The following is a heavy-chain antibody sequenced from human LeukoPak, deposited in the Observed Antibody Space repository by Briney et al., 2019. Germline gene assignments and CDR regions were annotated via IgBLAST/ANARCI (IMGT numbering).Heavy chain of an antibody. V-gene: IGHV4-4*07. J-gene: IGHJ4*02. D-gene: IGHD5-24*01. Sequence: SETLPLTCTVSGDSMNRLSWNWIRRPAGKGLEWIGRIYSYGTSSYNPSLKSRVTMSVETSKNQISLKVSSVTAADTAVYYCARSYIGKDGYSYFDYWGQGTPVTVSS. CDR1: GDSMNRLS. CDR2: IYSYGTS. CDR3: ARSYIGKDGYSYFDY.